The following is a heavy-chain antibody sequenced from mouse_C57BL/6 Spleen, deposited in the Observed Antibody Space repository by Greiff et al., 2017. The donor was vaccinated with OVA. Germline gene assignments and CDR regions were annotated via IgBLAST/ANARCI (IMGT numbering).Heavy chain of an antibody. Sequence: EVKLQESGGGLVKPGGSLKLSCAASGFTFSSYAMSWVRQTPEKRLEWVATISDGGSYTYYPDNVKGRFTISRDNAKNNLYLQMSHLKSEDTAMYYCARDYYGGYWGQGTTLTVSS. V-gene: IGHV5-4*01. D-gene: IGHD1-1*02. CDR3: ARDYYGGY. CDR1: GFTFSSYA. J-gene: IGHJ2*01. CDR2: ISDGGSYT.